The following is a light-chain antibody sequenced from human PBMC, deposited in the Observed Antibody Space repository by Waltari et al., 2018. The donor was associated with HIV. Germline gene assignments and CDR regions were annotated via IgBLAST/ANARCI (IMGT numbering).Light chain of an antibody. V-gene: IGLV1-40*01. J-gene: IGLJ3*02. CDR1: SSNIGAGYD. Sequence: QSVLTQPPSVSGAPGQRVTISCPGSSSNIGAGYDIHWYQQLPGTAPKLLIYGNYNRPSGVPDRFSGSKSGTSASLAITGLQAEDEADYYCQSYDSSLSGWVFGGGTKLTVL. CDR3: QSYDSSLSGWV. CDR2: GNY.